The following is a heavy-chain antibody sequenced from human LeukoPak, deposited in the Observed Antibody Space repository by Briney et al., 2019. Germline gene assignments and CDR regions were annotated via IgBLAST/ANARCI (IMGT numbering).Heavy chain of an antibody. Sequence: GASVKVSCKASGGTFSSYAISWVRQAPGQGLEWMGGIIPIFGTANYAQKFQGRVTITTDESTSTAYMELSSLRSEDTAVYYCARVKGGGYSSPGGYYFDYWGQGTLVTVSS. CDR2: IIPIFGTA. CDR1: GGTFSSYA. D-gene: IGHD6-13*01. CDR3: ARVKGGGYSSPGGYYFDY. J-gene: IGHJ4*02. V-gene: IGHV1-69*05.